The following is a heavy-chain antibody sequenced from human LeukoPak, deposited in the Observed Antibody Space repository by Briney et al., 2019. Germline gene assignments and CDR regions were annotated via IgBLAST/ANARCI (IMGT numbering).Heavy chain of an antibody. Sequence: PGGSLRLSCAASGFTFSRNSMNWVRQAPGKGLEWVSYISSSSSTIYYAASVKGRFTISRHNSKNTLYLQMNSLRGEDTAVYYCARGYSGYDPFDYWGQGTLVTVSS. D-gene: IGHD5-12*01. V-gene: IGHV3-48*01. CDR2: ISSSSSTI. CDR1: GFTFSRNS. J-gene: IGHJ4*02. CDR3: ARGYSGYDPFDY.